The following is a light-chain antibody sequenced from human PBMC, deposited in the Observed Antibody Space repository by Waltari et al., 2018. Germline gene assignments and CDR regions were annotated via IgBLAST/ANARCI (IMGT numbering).Light chain of an antibody. Sequence: QSALTQPASVSASPGESITISCTATSSDVGDFNSVSWYQQHPGKAPKFKIYDVSNRPSGVSHRFSGSKSGNTASLTISGLQAEDEAVYYCSSFTTSSTLLFGGGTKLTVL. J-gene: IGLJ2*01. CDR1: SSDVGDFNS. V-gene: IGLV2-14*03. CDR2: DVS. CDR3: SSFTTSSTLL.